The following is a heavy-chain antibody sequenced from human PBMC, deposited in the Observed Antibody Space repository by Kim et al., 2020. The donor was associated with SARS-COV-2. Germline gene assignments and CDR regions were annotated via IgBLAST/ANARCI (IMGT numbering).Heavy chain of an antibody. J-gene: IGHJ4*02. CDR1: GFTFSSYA. CDR3: ARVLDRWSPFDY. V-gene: IGHV3-30*04. Sequence: GGSLRLSCAASGFTFSSYAMHWVRQAPGKGLEWVAVISYDGSNKYYADSVKGRFTISRDNSKNTLYLQMNSLRAEDTAVYYCARVLDRWSPFDYWGQGTLVTVSS. CDR2: ISYDGSNK. D-gene: IGHD2-15*01.